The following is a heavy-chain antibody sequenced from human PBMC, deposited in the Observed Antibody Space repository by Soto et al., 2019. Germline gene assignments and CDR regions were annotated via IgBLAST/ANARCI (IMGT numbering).Heavy chain of an antibody. CDR2: ISGHNGKT. Sequence: SVKVSCRASGYTFSTYGFSWWRQAPVQGLEWMGWISGHNGKTKYAQSFQGRITMTTDTSTRTGYMELRSLRSDDTAVYYCARDRGYLYDSTGYVDHWGQGALVTVSS. V-gene: IGHV1-18*04. CDR1: GYTFSTYG. CDR3: ARDRGYLYDSTGYVDH. D-gene: IGHD3-9*01. J-gene: IGHJ4*02.